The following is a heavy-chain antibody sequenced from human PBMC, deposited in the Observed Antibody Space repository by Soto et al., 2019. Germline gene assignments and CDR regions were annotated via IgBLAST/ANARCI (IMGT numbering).Heavy chain of an antibody. CDR1: GGTFSSYA. D-gene: IGHD6-6*01. Sequence: QVQLVQSGAEVKKPGSSVKVSCKASGGTFSSYAISWVRQAPGQGLEWMGGIIPIFGTANYAQKFQGRVTSPGDEATSAAYMELSRLRSEGTAVDYWARDEEEMAPVRYGMDVWGQGSTVTVS. J-gene: IGHJ6*02. CDR3: ARDEEEMAPVRYGMDV. CDR2: IIPIFGTA. V-gene: IGHV1-69*12.